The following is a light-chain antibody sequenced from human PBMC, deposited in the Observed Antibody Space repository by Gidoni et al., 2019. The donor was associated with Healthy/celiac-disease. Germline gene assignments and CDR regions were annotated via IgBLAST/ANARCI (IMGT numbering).Light chain of an antibody. V-gene: IGKV4-1*01. CDR1: QSVLYSSNNKNY. CDR3: QQYYSTQFT. CDR2: WAS. J-gene: IGKJ3*01. Sequence: DIVMTQSPDSLAVSLGERATINCKSSQSVLYSSNNKNYLALYQQKPGQPPKLLIYWASTRESGVPDRFSGSGSGTDFTLTISSLQAEDVAVYYCQQYYSTQFTFGPGTKVDIK.